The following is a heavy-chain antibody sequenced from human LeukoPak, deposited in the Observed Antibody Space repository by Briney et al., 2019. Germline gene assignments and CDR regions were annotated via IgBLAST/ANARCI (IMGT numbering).Heavy chain of an antibody. J-gene: IGHJ4*02. D-gene: IGHD6-19*01. V-gene: IGHV3-15*01. CDR1: GYTFSNAW. CDR3: ATAWVYISDLY. CDR2: IKSNTDGGTK. Sequence: NPGGPLTLPCAASGYTFSNAWLSWVRQAPGKGLEWVGRIKSNTDGGTKVYVEPVKSRFTISRHDSKKTLYLQMNSLKTEGTAVYYCATAWVYISDLYWGQGTLVTVSS.